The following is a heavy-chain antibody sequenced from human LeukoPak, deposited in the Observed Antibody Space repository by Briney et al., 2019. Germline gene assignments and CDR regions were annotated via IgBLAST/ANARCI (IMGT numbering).Heavy chain of an antibody. CDR2: NNHSGST. J-gene: IGHJ3*02. D-gene: IGHD1-7*01. CDR3: ARTAPYNWNSDAFDI. Sequence: SETLSLTCAVYGGSFSGYYWSWIRQPPGKGLEWIGENNHSGSTNYNPSLKSRVTISVDTSKNQFSLKLSSVTAADTAVYYCARTAPYNWNSDAFDIWGQGTMVTVSS. CDR1: GGSFSGYY. V-gene: IGHV4-34*01.